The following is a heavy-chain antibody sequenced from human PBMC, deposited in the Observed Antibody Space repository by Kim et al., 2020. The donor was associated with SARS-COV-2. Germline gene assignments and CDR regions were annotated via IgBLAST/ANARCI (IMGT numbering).Heavy chain of an antibody. V-gene: IGHV4-59*01. CDR3: ARSEGRGGGHHFYY. Sequence: SETLSLTCIVSSDSISSYYCSWIRQLPGKGLEWLGYIYYSGSTDYNPSLKSRVSISWDTSKNQFSLVLTSVTNADAAAFYCARSEGRGGGHHFYYWGQG. CDR1: SDSISSYY. CDR2: IYYSGST. J-gene: IGHJ4*02. D-gene: IGHD1-26*01.